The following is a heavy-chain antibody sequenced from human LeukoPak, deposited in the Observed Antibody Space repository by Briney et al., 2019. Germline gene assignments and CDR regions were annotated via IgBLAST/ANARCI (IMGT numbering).Heavy chain of an antibody. Sequence: ASVKVSCKASGYTFTSYYMHWVRQAPGQGLEWMGIINPSGGSTSYAQKFQGRVTMTTDTSTSTAYMELRSLRSDDTAVYYCARTSGYYGYWGQGTLVTVSS. V-gene: IGHV1-46*01. CDR1: GYTFTSYY. CDR2: INPSGGST. J-gene: IGHJ4*02. CDR3: ARTSGYYGY. D-gene: IGHD3-22*01.